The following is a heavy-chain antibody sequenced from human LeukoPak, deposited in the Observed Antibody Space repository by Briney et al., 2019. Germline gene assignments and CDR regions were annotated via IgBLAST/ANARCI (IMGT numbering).Heavy chain of an antibody. CDR3: AKDWSYQGNYYYMDV. V-gene: IGHV3-49*04. J-gene: IGHJ6*03. CDR2: IRSKAYGGTT. D-gene: IGHD1-26*01. CDR1: GFNFGDYA. Sequence: GGSLRLSCTASGFNFGDYAVSWVRQAPGKGLEWVGLIRSKAYGGTTEYAASVKGRFTISRDDSKCIAYLQMNSLRGEDTAVYYCAKDWSYQGNYYYMDVWGKGTTVTISS.